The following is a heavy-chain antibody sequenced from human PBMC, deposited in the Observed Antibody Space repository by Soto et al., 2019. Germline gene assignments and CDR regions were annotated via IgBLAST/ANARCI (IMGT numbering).Heavy chain of an antibody. D-gene: IGHD4-4*01. J-gene: IGHJ5*02. V-gene: IGHV1-46*01. Sequence: ASVKVSCKASGYTFTSYYMHWVRQAPGQGLEWMGIINPSGGSTSYAQKFQGRVTMTRDASTSTVYMELSNLRSEDTAVYYCARGRLIYSNTGNWFDPWGQGTLVTVSS. CDR3: ARGRLIYSNTGNWFDP. CDR1: GYTFTSYY. CDR2: INPSGGST.